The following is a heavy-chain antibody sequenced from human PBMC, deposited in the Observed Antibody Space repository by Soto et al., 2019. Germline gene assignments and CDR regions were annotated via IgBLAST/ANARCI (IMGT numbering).Heavy chain of an antibody. Sequence: ASVKVSFKASGYMFTKSAMHLVRLAPGERLEWLGWISGDSGKTKYSPKLQYRVTITRETSASTAYMELSSLRSDDTASYYCARDGVAAGNINFDYWGQGTLVTVSS. J-gene: IGHJ4*03. V-gene: IGHV1-3*01. CDR1: GYMFTKSA. CDR3: ARDGVAAGNINFDY. D-gene: IGHD6-19*01. CDR2: ISGDSGKT.